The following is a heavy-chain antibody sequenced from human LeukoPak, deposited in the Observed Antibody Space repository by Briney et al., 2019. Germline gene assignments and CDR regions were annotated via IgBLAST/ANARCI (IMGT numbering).Heavy chain of an antibody. CDR3: ARAPYGAGSKPYYFDY. V-gene: IGHV4-59*01. CDR1: GGSISSYY. Sequence: SETLSLTCTVSGGSISSYYWSWIRQPPGKGLEWIGCLYNTGSTNYSPSLKSRDTISVDTSKNQFSLKLSSVTAADTAVYYCARAPYGAGSKPYYFDYWGQGTLVTVSS. CDR2: LYNTGST. D-gene: IGHD3-10*01. J-gene: IGHJ4*02.